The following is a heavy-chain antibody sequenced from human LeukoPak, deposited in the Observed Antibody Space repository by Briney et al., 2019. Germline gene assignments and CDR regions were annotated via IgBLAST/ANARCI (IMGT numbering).Heavy chain of an antibody. CDR1: GGSISSGGYY. Sequence: PSQTLSLTCSVSGGSISSGGYYWSWIRQPPGKGLEWIGYIYHSGSTYYNPSLKSRVTISVDRSKNQFSLKLSSVTAADTAVYYCARDTGGYTYGTVWFDPWGQGTLVTVSS. J-gene: IGHJ5*02. CDR2: IYHSGST. D-gene: IGHD5-18*01. V-gene: IGHV4-30-2*01. CDR3: ARDTGGYTYGTVWFDP.